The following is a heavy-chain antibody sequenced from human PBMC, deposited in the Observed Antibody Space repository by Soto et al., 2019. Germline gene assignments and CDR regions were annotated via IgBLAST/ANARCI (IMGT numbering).Heavy chain of an antibody. CDR1: GGSISSYY. Sequence: PSETLSLTCTVSGGSISSYYWSWIRQPPGKGLEWIGYIYYSGSTNYNPSLKSRVTISVDTSKNQFSLKLSSVTAADTAVYYCARLTYSGSYYFDYWGQGTLVTVSS. D-gene: IGHD1-26*01. V-gene: IGHV4-59*08. J-gene: IGHJ4*02. CDR2: IYYSGST. CDR3: ARLTYSGSYYFDY.